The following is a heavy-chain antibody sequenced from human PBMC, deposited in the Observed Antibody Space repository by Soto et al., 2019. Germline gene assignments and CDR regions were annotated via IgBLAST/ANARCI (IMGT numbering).Heavy chain of an antibody. V-gene: IGHV1-3*01. CDR3: ARDGAARAEDLDC. CDR1: GYPFTHYN. CDR2: IHVENGNT. D-gene: IGHD6-13*01. J-gene: IGHJ4*02. Sequence: QAPLVQSGAEVKEPGASVKVSCMASGYPFTHYNMHWVRQAPGQRPEWMAWIHVENGNTKYSQKLEGRVTIIRDTSANPVYMELSRLRSEDTAIYYCARDGAARAEDLDCWGQGTLVTVSS.